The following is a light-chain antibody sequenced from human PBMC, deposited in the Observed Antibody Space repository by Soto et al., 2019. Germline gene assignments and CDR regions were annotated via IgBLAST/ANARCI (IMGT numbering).Light chain of an antibody. J-gene: IGKJ1*01. CDR2: GAS. CDR1: QSVSSSY. CDR3: QQCGSSPET. V-gene: IGKV3-20*01. Sequence: EIVLTQSPGTLSLSPGERATLSCRASQSVSSSYLAWYQQKPGQAPRLLIYGASSRATGIPDRFSGSGSGTDFTLTISRLDPEDFAVYYCQQCGSSPETFGQGTKVDIK.